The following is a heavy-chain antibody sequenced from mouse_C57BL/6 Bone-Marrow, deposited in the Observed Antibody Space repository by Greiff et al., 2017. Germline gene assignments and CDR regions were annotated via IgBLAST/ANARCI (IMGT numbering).Heavy chain of an antibody. D-gene: IGHD1-1*01. J-gene: IGHJ3*01. CDR3: TNYGSSPFAY. V-gene: IGHV1-15*01. CDR2: IDPETGGT. Sequence: QVQLQQSGAELVRPGASVTLSCKASGYTFTDYEMHWVKQTPVHGLEWIGAIDPETGGTAYNQKFKGKAILTADQSSSAAYMELRSLTSEDSAVYYCTNYGSSPFAYWGQGTLVTVS. CDR1: GYTFTDYE.